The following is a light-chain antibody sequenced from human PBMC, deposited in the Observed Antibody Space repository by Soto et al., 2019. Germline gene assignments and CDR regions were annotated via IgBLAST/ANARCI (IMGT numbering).Light chain of an antibody. CDR2: GAS. V-gene: IGKV3-20*01. CDR1: QSVSSSF. Sequence: EIVLTQSPGTLSLSPGERATLSCRASQSVSSSFLAWYQQKPGQAPRPLIYGASSRATGIPDRFSGSGSGTDFTLTISRLEPEDFAVYYCQQYDRSPITFGPGTKVDIK. J-gene: IGKJ3*01. CDR3: QQYDRSPIT.